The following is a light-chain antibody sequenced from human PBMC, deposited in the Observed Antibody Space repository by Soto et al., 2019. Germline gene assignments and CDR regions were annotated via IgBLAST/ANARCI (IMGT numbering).Light chain of an antibody. CDR3: QQSFTTPYT. J-gene: IGKJ2*01. CDR1: QTIAMY. V-gene: IGKV1-39*01. Sequence: DIQMTQSPSSLSASVGDRVTITCRASQTIAMYVNWFQQKPGKAPKPLIYTTSSLQSGVPPRFSGSGSETDFTRTISRLQPEDSATYYCQQSFTTPYTFGHGTKLEIK. CDR2: TTS.